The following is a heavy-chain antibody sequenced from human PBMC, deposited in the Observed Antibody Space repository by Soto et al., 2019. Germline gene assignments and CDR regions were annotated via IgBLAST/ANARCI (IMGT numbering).Heavy chain of an antibody. Sequence: GGSLRLSCAASGFAFTNYAMNWVRQAPGKGLEWVSVISGSGGAAYYADSVKGRFTISRDNSKTTLYLQINSLRAEYTALYYCAKDGGFLTYNMDVWGQGTTVTVSS. CDR1: GFAFTNYA. V-gene: IGHV3-23*01. D-gene: IGHD3-3*01. J-gene: IGHJ6*02. CDR3: AKDGGFLTYNMDV. CDR2: ISGSGGAA.